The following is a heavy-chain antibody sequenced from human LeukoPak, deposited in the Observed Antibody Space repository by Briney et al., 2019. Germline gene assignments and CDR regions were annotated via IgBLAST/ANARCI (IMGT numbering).Heavy chain of an antibody. Sequence: GGSLRLSCAASGFSISGYLMHWVRHAAGEGLVWVSRMNSGGTTINYADSVKGRFTISRDNVDNTLHLQMNSLRVEDTAVYYCIREVQVRASASLGLWGQGTLVTVSS. V-gene: IGHV3-74*01. CDR1: GFSISGYL. CDR2: MNSGGTTI. J-gene: IGHJ4*01. CDR3: IREVQVRASASLGL. D-gene: IGHD3-16*01.